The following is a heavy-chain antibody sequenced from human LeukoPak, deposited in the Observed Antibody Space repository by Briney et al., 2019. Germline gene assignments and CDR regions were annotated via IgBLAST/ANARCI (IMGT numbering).Heavy chain of an antibody. J-gene: IGHJ4*02. CDR2: IYAGGAT. Sequence: GGSLRLSCAASGFTVGDNYMSWVRQAPGKGLEWVSAIYAGGATRYAASVKGRFTISRDESKNTLFLQMNSLRLEDTAVYYCARDLGRAGGWWGQGTLVTVSS. CDR3: ARDLGRAGGW. D-gene: IGHD4-23*01. V-gene: IGHV3-53*01. CDR1: GFTVGDNY.